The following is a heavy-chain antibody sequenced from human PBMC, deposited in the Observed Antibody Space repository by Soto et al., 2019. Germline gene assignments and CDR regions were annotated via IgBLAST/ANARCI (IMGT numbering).Heavy chain of an antibody. D-gene: IGHD5-12*01. Sequence: SVKVSCKASGGTFSIYAFRCVLQSPLLWLEWMGGIIRIFHTATYAQKFQGRVTITADESTSTAYMELISLTSDDTAVYYCVHRRDGYNSAFFDYWGQGTLVTVSS. CDR1: GGTFSIYA. J-gene: IGHJ4*02. CDR2: IIRIFHTA. V-gene: IGHV1-69*01. CDR3: VHRRDGYNSAFFDY.